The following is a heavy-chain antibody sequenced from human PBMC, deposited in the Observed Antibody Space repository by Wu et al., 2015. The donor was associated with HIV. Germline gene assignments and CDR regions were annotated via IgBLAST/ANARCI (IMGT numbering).Heavy chain of an antibody. J-gene: IGHJ4*02. CDR1: GYTFTGYY. Sequence: QVQLVQSGAEVKKPGASVKVSCKASGYTFTGYYMHWVRQAPGQGLEWMGWINPNSGGTNYAQKFQGRVTMTRDTSISTAYMELSRLRSDDTAVYYCARGQWLVQVQANFDYWGQGTLVTVSS. D-gene: IGHD6-19*01. CDR3: ARGQWLVQVQANFDY. CDR2: INPNSGGT. V-gene: IGHV1-2*02.